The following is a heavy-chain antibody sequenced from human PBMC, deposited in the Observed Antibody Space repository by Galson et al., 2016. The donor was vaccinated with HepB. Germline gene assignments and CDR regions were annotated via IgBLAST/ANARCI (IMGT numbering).Heavy chain of an antibody. CDR3: ARDPLRTGGEYRPPYYFDT. V-gene: IGHV3-23*01. CDR2: INGRGDST. CDR1: EFSFSSYG. J-gene: IGHJ4*02. Sequence: SLRLSCAASEFSFSSYGMSWVRQAPGEGLEWLSGINGRGDSTYYADSVNGRFTISRDNSKNTLTLQMNRLRAEDSALYHCARDPLRTGGEYRPPYYFDTWGQGTLVTVSA. D-gene: IGHD2-8*02.